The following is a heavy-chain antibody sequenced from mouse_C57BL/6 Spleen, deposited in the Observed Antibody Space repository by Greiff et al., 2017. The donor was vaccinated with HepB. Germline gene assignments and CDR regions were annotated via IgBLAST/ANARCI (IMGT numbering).Heavy chain of an antibody. CDR2: ILPSIGRT. D-gene: IGHD2-4*01. CDR3: ARGDYDYPWFAY. J-gene: IGHJ3*01. V-gene: IGHV15-2*01. CDR1: DSEVFPIAY. Sequence: QVQLKESGSELRSPGSSVKLSCKDFDSEVFPIAYMSWVRQKPGHGFEWIGGILPSIGRTSYGEKFEDKATLDADTLSNTAYLELNSLTSEDSAIYYCARGDYDYPWFAYWGQGTLVTVSA.